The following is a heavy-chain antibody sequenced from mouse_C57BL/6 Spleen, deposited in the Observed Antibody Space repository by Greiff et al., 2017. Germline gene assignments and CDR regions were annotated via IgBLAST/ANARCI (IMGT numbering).Heavy chain of an antibody. V-gene: IGHV1-72*01. J-gene: IGHJ1*03. CDR3: AKGVTRVVRYFHV. Sequence: VQLQQSGAELVKPGASVKLSCKASCYTFTSYCVHWVKQRPGRGLEWIGRIDPKSGGTKYNEKFKSKATLTVDKPSSTAYMQLSSLTSEDSAVFYCAKGVTRVVRYFHVRGTGTTGPASS. CDR2: IDPKSGGT. D-gene: IGHD1-1*01. CDR1: CYTFTSYC.